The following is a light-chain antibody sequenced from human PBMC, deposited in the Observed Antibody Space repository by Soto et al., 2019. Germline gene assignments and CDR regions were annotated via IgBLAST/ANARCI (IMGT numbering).Light chain of an antibody. J-gene: IGLJ2*01. CDR1: SSDVGGYNY. CDR3: SSYTSSSTLVV. CDR2: DVS. V-gene: IGLV2-14*01. Sequence: QSALTQPASVSGSPGQSITISCTGTSSDVGGYNYVSWYQQHPGKAPKLMIYDVSNRPSGVSNRFSGSKSGNTASLTISGLQAEDEAEYYFSSYTSSSTLVVFGGGTQLTVL.